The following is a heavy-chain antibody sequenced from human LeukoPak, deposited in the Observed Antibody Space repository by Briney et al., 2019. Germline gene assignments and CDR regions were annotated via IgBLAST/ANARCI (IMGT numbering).Heavy chain of an antibody. V-gene: IGHV3-23*01. CDR1: GFIFSSYE. CDR3: ARDQFYAFDI. J-gene: IGHJ3*02. CDR2: ISGSGGGT. Sequence: GGSLRLSCAASGFIFSSYEMNWVRQAPEKGLEWVATISGSGGGTYYADSVKGRFTISRDDSKNTLYLQMNSLRDEDTAVYYCARDQFYAFDIWGQGTMVTVSS.